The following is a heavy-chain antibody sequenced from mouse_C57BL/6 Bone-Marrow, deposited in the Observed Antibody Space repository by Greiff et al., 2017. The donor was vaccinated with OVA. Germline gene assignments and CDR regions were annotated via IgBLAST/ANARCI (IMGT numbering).Heavy chain of an antibody. CDR2: IYPRSGNT. CDR1: GYTFTSYG. D-gene: IGHD2-1*01. V-gene: IGHV1-81*01. J-gene: IGHJ4*01. Sequence: LKESGAELARPGASVKLSCEASGYTFTSYGISWVKQRTGQGLEWIGEIYPRSGNTYYNEKFKGKATLTADKSSSTAYMELRSLTSEDSAVYFCARRRYYGNYDAMDYWGQGTSVTVSS. CDR3: ARRRYYGNYDAMDY.